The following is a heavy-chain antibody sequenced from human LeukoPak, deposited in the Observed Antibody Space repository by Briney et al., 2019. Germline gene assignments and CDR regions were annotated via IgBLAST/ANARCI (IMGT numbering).Heavy chain of an antibody. V-gene: IGHV4-39*07. Sequence: SETLSLTCTVSGNSISGTSHFWDWIRQAPGKGLEWIGNIYYRGTTYYNPSLKSRVTISVDTSKNQFSLNLTSVTAADTAVYYCARETGSGYGVGYWGRGTLVTVSS. CDR2: IYYRGTT. CDR1: GNSISGTSHF. J-gene: IGHJ4*02. CDR3: ARETGSGYGVGY. D-gene: IGHD3-22*01.